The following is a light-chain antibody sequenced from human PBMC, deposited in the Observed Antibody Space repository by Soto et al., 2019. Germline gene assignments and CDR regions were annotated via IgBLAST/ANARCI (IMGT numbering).Light chain of an antibody. J-gene: IGKJ4*01. CDR2: DAS. V-gene: IGKV3-15*01. CDR1: QSGYSN. Sequence: EIVMTQAPVTLSVSPGEGVTLSCTASQSGYSNLAWYQQKPCHAPRLLIYDASARAPHIPARVSASWSGTEFTLTVRRLQSQDFAVYYCQQYTNWPLTFGGGTRVEIK. CDR3: QQYTNWPLT.